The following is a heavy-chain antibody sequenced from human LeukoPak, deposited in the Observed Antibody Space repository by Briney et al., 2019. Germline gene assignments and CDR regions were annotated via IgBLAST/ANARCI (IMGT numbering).Heavy chain of an antibody. J-gene: IGHJ4*02. CDR2: ISWNSGSI. Sequence: PGGSLRLSCAASVFTFDDYAMHWVRQAPGKGLEGVSGISWNSGSIGYADSVKGRFTISRDNAKNSLYLQMNSLRAEDMALYYCAKGGSVRYYDSSGYSAFDYWGQGTLVTVSS. D-gene: IGHD3-22*01. CDR1: VFTFDDYA. CDR3: AKGGSVRYYDSSGYSAFDY. V-gene: IGHV3-9*03.